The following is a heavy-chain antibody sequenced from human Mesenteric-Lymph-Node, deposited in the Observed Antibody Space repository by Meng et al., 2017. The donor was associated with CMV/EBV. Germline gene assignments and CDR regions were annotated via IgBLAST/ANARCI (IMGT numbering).Heavy chain of an antibody. D-gene: IGHD3-10*02. CDR2: ISGYNDHT. J-gene: IGHJ4*02. V-gene: IGHV1-18*01. CDR1: GYTFTNYG. CDR3: ARDRSVAGLLFGESNY. Sequence: SGYTFTNYGITWVRQAPGQGLEWMGWISGYNDHTKYAQKLQGRVTLTTDTSTNTAYMELRSLTSDDTAVYYCARDRSVAGLLFGESNYWGQGTLVTVSS.